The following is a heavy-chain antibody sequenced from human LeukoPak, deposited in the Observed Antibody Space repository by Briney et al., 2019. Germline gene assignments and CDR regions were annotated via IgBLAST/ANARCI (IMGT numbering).Heavy chain of an antibody. CDR3: VSCGTTTCIIRFDH. CDR2: IDSDGSAT. D-gene: IGHD2-2*01. Sequence: GGSLRLSCAASGFTFSSYWMHWVRQAPGKGLVWVSHIDSDGSATTYGDPAKGRFTISRDNAKNSLYLQMNSLRAEDTAVYYCVSCGTTTCIIRFDHWGQGTLVTVSS. V-gene: IGHV3-74*01. CDR1: GFTFSSYW. J-gene: IGHJ4*02.